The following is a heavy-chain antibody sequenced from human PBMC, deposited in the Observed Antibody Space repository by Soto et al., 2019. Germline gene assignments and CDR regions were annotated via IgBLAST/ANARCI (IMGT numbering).Heavy chain of an antibody. J-gene: IGHJ4*02. Sequence: GSLRLSCAASGFTFSSYDLNWVRQAPGKGLEWISSISSSSTFIYYADSVKGRFTISRDNAKNSLYLQMNSLRAEDTAVFYCARESSSIAARTTYFDYWGQGTLVTVSS. CDR1: GFTFSSYD. D-gene: IGHD6-6*01. CDR2: ISSSSTFI. V-gene: IGHV3-21*01. CDR3: ARESSSIAARTTYFDY.